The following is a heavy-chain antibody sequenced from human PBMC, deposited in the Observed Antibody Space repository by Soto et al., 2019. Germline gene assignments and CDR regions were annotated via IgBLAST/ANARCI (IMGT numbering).Heavy chain of an antibody. CDR2: ISAYNGNT. D-gene: IGHD6-19*01. CDR1: GYTFTSYG. Sequence: GASVKVSCKASGYTFTSYGISWVRQAPGQGLEWMGWISAYNGNTNYAQKLQGRVTMTTDTSTSTAYMELRSLRSDDTAVYYCARPGAVGIAVAGTVNWFDPWGHGTLVTVYS. J-gene: IGHJ5*02. CDR3: ARPGAVGIAVAGTVNWFDP. V-gene: IGHV1-18*04.